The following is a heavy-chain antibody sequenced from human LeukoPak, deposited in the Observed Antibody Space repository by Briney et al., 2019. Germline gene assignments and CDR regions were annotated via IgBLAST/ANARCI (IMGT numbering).Heavy chain of an antibody. CDR3: ARELQTGDLDY. V-gene: IGHV1-2*04. CDR1: GYTFTGYY. J-gene: IGHJ4*02. CDR2: IDPNSGGT. D-gene: IGHD7-27*01. Sequence: ASVKVSCKASGYTFTGYYMHWVRQAPGQGLEWMGWIDPNSGGTNYAQKFQGWVTMTRDTSISTAYMELSRLRSDDTAVYYCARELQTGDLDYWGQGTLVTVSS.